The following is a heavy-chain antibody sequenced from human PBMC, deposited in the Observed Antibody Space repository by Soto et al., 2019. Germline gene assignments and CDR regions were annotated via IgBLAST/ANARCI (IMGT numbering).Heavy chain of an antibody. D-gene: IGHD2-2*02. CDR2: INHSGST. CDR3: ARGPGCSSTSCYTRWFDP. J-gene: IGHJ5*02. V-gene: IGHV4-34*01. Sequence: QVQLQQWGAGLLKPSETLSLTCAVYGGSFRGYYWSWIRQPPGKGLEWIGEINHSGSTNYNPSLKSRVTISVDTSKNQFSLKLSSVTAADTAVYYCARGPGCSSTSCYTRWFDPWGQGTLVTVSS. CDR1: GGSFRGYY.